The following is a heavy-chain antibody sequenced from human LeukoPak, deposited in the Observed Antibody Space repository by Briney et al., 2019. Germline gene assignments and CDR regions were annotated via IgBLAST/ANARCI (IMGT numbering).Heavy chain of an antibody. V-gene: IGHV4-59*08. Sequence: SETLSLTCTASGGSISSYYWSWIRQPPGKGLEWIGYIYYSGSTNYNPSLKSRVTISVDTSKNQFSLKLSSVTAADTAVYYCAITISRTQDYWGQGTLVTVSS. CDR3: AITISRTQDY. D-gene: IGHD3-3*01. J-gene: IGHJ4*02. CDR1: GGSISSYY. CDR2: IYYSGST.